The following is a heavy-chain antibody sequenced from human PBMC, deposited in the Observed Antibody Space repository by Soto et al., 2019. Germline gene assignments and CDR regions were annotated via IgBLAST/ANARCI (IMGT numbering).Heavy chain of an antibody. Sequence: QVQLVESGGAVVQPGRSLRLSCAASGFTFTNYAMHWVRQAPGKGLEWVAVVSYDGRHIYYADSVKGRFTISRDNSKNTLSLQMNSLRAEDTAVYYCARSQSGVVNPYSFDSWGQGALVTVSS. J-gene: IGHJ4*02. CDR3: ARSQSGVVNPYSFDS. CDR1: GFTFTNYA. CDR2: VSYDGRHI. V-gene: IGHV3-30*04. D-gene: IGHD3-3*01.